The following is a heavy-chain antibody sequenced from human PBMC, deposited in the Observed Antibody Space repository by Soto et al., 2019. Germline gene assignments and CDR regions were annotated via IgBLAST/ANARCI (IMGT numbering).Heavy chain of an antibody. CDR1: GFTFSSYW. V-gene: IGHV3-7*01. Sequence: PGGSLRLSCAASGFTFSSYWMSWVRQAPGKGLEWVANIKQDGSEKYYVDSVKGRFTISRDNAKNSLYLQMNSLRAEDTAVYYCARDFIGYCSSTSCASYAFDIWGQGTMVTVSS. D-gene: IGHD2-2*01. CDR3: ARDFIGYCSSTSCASYAFDI. CDR2: IKQDGSEK. J-gene: IGHJ3*02.